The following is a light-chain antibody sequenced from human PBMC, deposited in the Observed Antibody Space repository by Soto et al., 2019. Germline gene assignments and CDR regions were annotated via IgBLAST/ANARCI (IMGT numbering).Light chain of an antibody. V-gene: IGLV2-14*01. CDR3: SSYTSSSTLLYV. Sequence: QSVLTQPASVSGSPGQSITISCTGTSSDVGGYNYVSWYQQHPGKATKLMIYDVSNRPSGVSNRFSGSKSGNTASLTISWLQAEDEADYYCSSYTSSSTLLYVFGTGTKVTVL. CDR2: DVS. CDR1: SSDVGGYNY. J-gene: IGLJ1*01.